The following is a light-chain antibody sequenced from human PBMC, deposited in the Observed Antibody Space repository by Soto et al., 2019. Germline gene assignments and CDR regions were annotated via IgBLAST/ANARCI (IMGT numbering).Light chain of an antibody. CDR2: DAS. J-gene: IGKJ1*01. V-gene: IGKV3-11*01. CDR3: QQRVNWPLT. Sequence: EIVLTQSPATRSLSPWGRVTLSFRTSQSVNTYLAGYQQKPGQAPRLLIYDASNRATGIPARFSGSGSGTDFTLTITSLEPADFAVYYCQQRVNWPLTFGQGTKVEIK. CDR1: QSVNTY.